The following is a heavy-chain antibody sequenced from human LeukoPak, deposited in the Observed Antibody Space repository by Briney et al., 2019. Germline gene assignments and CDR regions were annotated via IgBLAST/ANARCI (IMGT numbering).Heavy chain of an antibody. Sequence: GGSVRLSCTASGFIFSTSWMTWVRQAPAKGREWVGNINLDGSEKYYVDAVKGRFTISRDNAKNSLYLQLNSLRAEDTAVYYCAREGSYDPWEYYYYYVDVWGKGTTVIVSS. CDR3: AREGSYDPWEYYYYYVDV. J-gene: IGHJ6*03. D-gene: IGHD5-18*01. CDR2: INLDGSEK. CDR1: GFIFSTSW. V-gene: IGHV3-7*01.